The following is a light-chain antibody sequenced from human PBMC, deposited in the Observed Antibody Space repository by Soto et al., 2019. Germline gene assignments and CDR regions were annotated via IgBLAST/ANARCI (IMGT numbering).Light chain of an antibody. CDR3: QQRSNWPPVT. V-gene: IGKV3-11*01. J-gene: IGKJ2*01. Sequence: EIVLTQSPATLSLSPGERATLSCRASQSVSHYLAWYQQKPGQAPRLLIYDASNRATGIPARFSGSGSGKDFTLTISSLEPEDFAVYYCQQRSNWPPVTFGQGTKLEIK. CDR1: QSVSHY. CDR2: DAS.